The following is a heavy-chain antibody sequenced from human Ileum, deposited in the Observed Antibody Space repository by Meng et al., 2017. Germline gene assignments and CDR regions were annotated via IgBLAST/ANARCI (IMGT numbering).Heavy chain of an antibody. CDR2: IYWDDEY. V-gene: IGHV2-5*02. Sequence: QITLKESGPTLVEPTETLTLTCTLSGFSLNPVGVGVGWIRQPPGKALEWLALIYWDDEYRYSPSLRSRLTITKDTSRNQVVLRMTNVAPVDAGTYYCVHRLVAAQHWFDPWGQGTLVTVSS. D-gene: IGHD6-6*01. CDR1: GFSLNPVGVG. J-gene: IGHJ5*02. CDR3: VHRLVAAQHWFDP.